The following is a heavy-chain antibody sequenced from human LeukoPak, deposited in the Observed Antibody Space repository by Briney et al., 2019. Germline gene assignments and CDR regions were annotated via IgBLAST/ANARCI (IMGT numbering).Heavy chain of an antibody. CDR1: GFTLSNYG. D-gene: IGHD3-10*01. CDR3: AKDLITMVRGSPMDV. V-gene: IGHV3-30*18. Sequence: GGSLRPSCAASGFTLSNYGMHWVRKAPGKGLGWVALLVDEGFYIYYADSVKGRITVSRDDSRNTLYLQLSTLSAEDTAVYYCAKDLITMVRGSPMDVWGQGTTVTVSS. CDR2: LVDEGFYI. J-gene: IGHJ6*02.